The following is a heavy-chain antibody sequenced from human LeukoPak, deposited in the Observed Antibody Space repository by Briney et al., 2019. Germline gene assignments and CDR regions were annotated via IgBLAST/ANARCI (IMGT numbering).Heavy chain of an antibody. CDR1: GFTFKNYW. CDR3: VRGGWELDY. D-gene: IGHD1-26*01. Sequence: PGGSLRLSCAASGFTFKNYWMSWVRQAPGKGLEWVAHIKEDGTEEYYLDSVKGRFTISKDDAKSSLYLQMNSLTTEDTAVYYCVRGGWELDYWGQGTLVTVSP. V-gene: IGHV3-7*01. J-gene: IGHJ4*02. CDR2: IKEDGTEE.